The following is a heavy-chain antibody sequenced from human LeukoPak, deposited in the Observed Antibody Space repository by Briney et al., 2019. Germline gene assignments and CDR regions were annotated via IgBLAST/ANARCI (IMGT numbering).Heavy chain of an antibody. D-gene: IGHD6-19*01. Sequence: GGSLRLSCPASGFTFRSYAMSWVRQAPGKRLEWVSAISSSSTNTYCADSVKGRFTISRDNSKNTLYLQMNSLKAEDTAVYYCAKPSSGYGSFDSWGQGTLVTVSS. CDR3: AKPSSGYGSFDS. J-gene: IGHJ4*02. V-gene: IGHV3-23*01. CDR2: ISSSSTNT. CDR1: GFTFRSYA.